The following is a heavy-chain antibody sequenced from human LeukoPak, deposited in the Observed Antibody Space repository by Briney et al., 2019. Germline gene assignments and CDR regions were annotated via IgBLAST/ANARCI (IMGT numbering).Heavy chain of an antibody. CDR3: ARASVGTTPS. CDR1: GFTVSSNY. D-gene: IGHD1-1*01. V-gene: IGHV3-21*01. Sequence: GGSLRLSCAASGFTVSSNYMSWVRQAPGKGLEWVSSISSSSSYIYYADSVKGRFTISRDNAKNSLYLQMNSLRAEDTAVYYCARASVGTTPSWGQGTLVTVSS. J-gene: IGHJ4*02. CDR2: ISSSSSYI.